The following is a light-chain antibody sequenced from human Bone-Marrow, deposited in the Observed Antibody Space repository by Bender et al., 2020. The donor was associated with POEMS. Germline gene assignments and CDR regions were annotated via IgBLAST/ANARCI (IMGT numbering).Light chain of an antibody. Sequence: QSALTQPASVSGSPGQSITISCTGTSSDVGAYNFVSWYQQHPGKAPKLMIFDVSDRPSGVSNRFSGSKSGNTASLTISGLQAEDEAAYFCSSYTSHNVLFGGGTKLTVL. CDR3: SSYTSHNVL. J-gene: IGLJ2*01. CDR2: DVS. CDR1: SSDVGAYNF. V-gene: IGLV2-14*01.